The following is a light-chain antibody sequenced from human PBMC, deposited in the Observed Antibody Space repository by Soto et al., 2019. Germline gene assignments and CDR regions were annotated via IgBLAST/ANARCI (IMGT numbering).Light chain of an antibody. CDR2: DAS. J-gene: IGKJ1*01. CDR3: HSGT. V-gene: IGKV1-5*01. Sequence: DLQMTQSPSTLSASIGDRVTISCRASQNINRWWAWYQHKPGKAPELLIYDASTLASGAPSRFSGSGSGTEFTLTITSLQSDDFATYYCHSGTFGQGTKVKI. CDR1: QNINRW.